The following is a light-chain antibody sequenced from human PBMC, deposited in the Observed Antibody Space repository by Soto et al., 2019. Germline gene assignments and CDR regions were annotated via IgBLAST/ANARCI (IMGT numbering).Light chain of an antibody. V-gene: IGLV2-14*01. CDR2: AVT. J-gene: IGLJ1*01. CDR1: SSDVGGYNY. CDR3: SSYTSSSTL. Sequence: SALTQPASVSGSPGQSITISCTGTSSDVGGYNYVSWYQQHPGKAPKLMIYAVTDRPSGVSSRFSGSKSGNTASLTISGLKAEDEADYYCSSYTSSSTLFGTGTKLTVL.